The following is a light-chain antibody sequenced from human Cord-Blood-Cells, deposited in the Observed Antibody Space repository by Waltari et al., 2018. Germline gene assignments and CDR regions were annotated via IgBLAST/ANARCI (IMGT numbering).Light chain of an antibody. V-gene: IGLV1-44*01. J-gene: IGLJ3*02. CDR2: SNN. CDR1: RPNIGSNT. Sequence: QSVLTQPPSASGTPGQRVTIPCSGSRPNIGSNTVNRYQQLPGTAPKLLIYSNNQRPSGVPDRFSGSKSGTSASLAISGLQSEDEADYYCAAWDDSLNGWVFGGGTKLTVL. CDR3: AAWDDSLNGWV.